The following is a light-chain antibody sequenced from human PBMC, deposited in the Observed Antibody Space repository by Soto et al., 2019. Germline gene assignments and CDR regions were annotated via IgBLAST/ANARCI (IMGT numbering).Light chain of an antibody. CDR2: GAS. Sequence: EIVMTQSPATLSVSPGERATLSCRASQSVSSSLAWYQQQPGQAPRLLIYGASTRATGISARFSGSGSGTEFTLTISSLQSEDFAVYYCQQYNNWPPWTFGQGTKVDIK. V-gene: IGKV3-15*01. J-gene: IGKJ1*01. CDR3: QQYNNWPPWT. CDR1: QSVSSS.